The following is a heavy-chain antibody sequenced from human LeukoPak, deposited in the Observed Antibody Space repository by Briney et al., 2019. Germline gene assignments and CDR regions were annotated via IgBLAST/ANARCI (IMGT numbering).Heavy chain of an antibody. CDR2: IYYTGST. Sequence: SETLSLTCTISGGSISSISYYWGWIRQPPGKGLEWIGSIYYTGSTYYNPSLKSRVTVSVDTSKNQFSLNLRSVTAADTTVYYCAGGRHRYGGYSHRLDYWGQGILVTVSS. CDR3: AGGRHRYGGYSHRLDY. D-gene: IGHD3-22*01. J-gene: IGHJ4*02. V-gene: IGHV4-39*01. CDR1: GGSISSISYY.